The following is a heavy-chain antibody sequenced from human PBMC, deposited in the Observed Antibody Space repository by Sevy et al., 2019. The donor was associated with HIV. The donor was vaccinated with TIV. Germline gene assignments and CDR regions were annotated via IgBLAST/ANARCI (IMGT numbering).Heavy chain of an antibody. Sequence: GGSLRLSCAASGFAFSTHAMHWVRQAPGKGLEWVAVISYEGTETFYAASVEGRFTISRDNSKNMLSLQINSLRPEDTAVYYCARDGPSSVEWYPHYWGHGTLVTVSS. CDR1: GFAFSTHA. J-gene: IGHJ4*01. V-gene: IGHV3-30-3*01. CDR3: ARDGPSSVEWYPHY. D-gene: IGHD3-3*01. CDR2: ISYEGTET.